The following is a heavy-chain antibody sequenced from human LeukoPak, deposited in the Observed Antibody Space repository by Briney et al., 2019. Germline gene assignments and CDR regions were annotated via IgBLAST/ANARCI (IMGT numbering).Heavy chain of an antibody. CDR1: GFTFRSYA. J-gene: IGHJ3*02. CDR3: AMELGAFDI. D-gene: IGHD1-26*01. Sequence: PGGSLRLSCAASGFTFRSYAMSWVRQAPEKGLEWVSGIDDSGDDTYYADSVKGRFTISRDNSKNTLYLQMNSLRAEDTAVYYCAMELGAFDIWGQGTMVTVSS. V-gene: IGHV3-23*01. CDR2: IDDSGDDT.